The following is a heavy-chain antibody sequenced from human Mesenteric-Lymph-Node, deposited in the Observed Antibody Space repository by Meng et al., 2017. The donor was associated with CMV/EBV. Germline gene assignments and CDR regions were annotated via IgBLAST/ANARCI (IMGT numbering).Heavy chain of an antibody. Sequence: GGSLRLSCAASGFTFSSYEMNWVRQAPGKGLEWVSYISSSGSTIYYADSVKGRFTISRDNAKNSLYLQMNSLRAEDTAVYYCARIMYYDFWSGYDERMDVWGQGTTVTVSS. V-gene: IGHV3-48*03. CDR3: ARIMYYDFWSGYDERMDV. J-gene: IGHJ6*02. CDR1: GFTFSSYE. D-gene: IGHD3-3*01. CDR2: ISSSGSTI.